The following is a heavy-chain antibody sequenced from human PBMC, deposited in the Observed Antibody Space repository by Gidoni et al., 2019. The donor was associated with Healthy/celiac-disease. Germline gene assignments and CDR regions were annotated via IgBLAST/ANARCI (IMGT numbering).Heavy chain of an antibody. J-gene: IGHJ4*02. CDR2: IYYSGST. V-gene: IGHV4-39*01. CDR1: GGSISSSSYY. Sequence: QLQLQESGPGLVKPSETLSLTCTVSGGSISSSSYYWGWSRQPPGKGLEWIGSIYYSGSTYYNPSLKSRVTISVDTSKNQFSLKLSSVTAADTAVYYCARRAVAALSLDYWGQGTLVTVSS. D-gene: IGHD6-6*01. CDR3: ARRAVAALSLDY.